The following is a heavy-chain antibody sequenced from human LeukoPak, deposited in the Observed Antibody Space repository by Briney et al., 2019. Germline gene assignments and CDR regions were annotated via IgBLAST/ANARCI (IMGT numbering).Heavy chain of an antibody. CDR1: GGSISSYH. CDR2: IYSSGST. CDR3: ASSASKTRSFDY. Sequence: PSETLSLTCTVSGGSISSYHWSWIRQPPGKGLEWIGYIYSSGSTNYNPSLKSRVTISVDTSKNQFSLKLSSVTAADTAVYYCASSASKTRSFDYWGQGTLVTVSS. J-gene: IGHJ4*02. V-gene: IGHV4-59*01. D-gene: IGHD5/OR15-5a*01.